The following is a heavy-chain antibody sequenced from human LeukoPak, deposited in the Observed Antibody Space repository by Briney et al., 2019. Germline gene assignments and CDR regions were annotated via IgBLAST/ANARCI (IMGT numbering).Heavy chain of an antibody. J-gene: IGHJ6*02. CDR1: GFTFSNYA. CDR2: INHSGST. Sequence: GSLRLSCAASGFTFSNYAMSWVRQPPGKGLEWIGEINHSGSTNYSPSLKSRVTISVDMSKNQFSLKLTSVTAADTAVYFCPFGFGVYGMDVWGQGTTVTVSS. D-gene: IGHD3-10*01. V-gene: IGHV4-34*08. CDR3: PFGFGVYGMDV.